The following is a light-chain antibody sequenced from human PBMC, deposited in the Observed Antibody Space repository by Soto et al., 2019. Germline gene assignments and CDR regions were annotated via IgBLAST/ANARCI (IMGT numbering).Light chain of an antibody. CDR3: YAYVGSYSYV. CDR2: DVT. CDR1: SSDVGGYNY. Sequence: QSVLTQPRSVSGSPGQSVAISCTGTSSDVGGYNYVSWYQQHPGKAPKLMIYDVTKRPSGVPDRFSGSKSGNTASLTISGLQAEYEADYYCYAYVGSYSYVFGTGTKLTVL. V-gene: IGLV2-11*01. J-gene: IGLJ1*01.